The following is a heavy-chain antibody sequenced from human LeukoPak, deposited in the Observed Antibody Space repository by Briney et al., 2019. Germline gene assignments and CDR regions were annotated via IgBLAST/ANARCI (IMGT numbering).Heavy chain of an antibody. CDR2: ISAHNDNT. V-gene: IGHV1-18*01. CDR1: GYIFTSYG. Sequence: ASVKVSCKASGYIFTSYGIGWVRQAPGQGLEWMGWISAHNDNTNYAQKFQGRVTMTTDTFTSTAFLELRSLRSDDTAVYYCARDTARHSSDTSGYYGFDYWGQGTLVTVSS. D-gene: IGHD3-22*01. CDR3: ARDTARHSSDTSGYYGFDY. J-gene: IGHJ4*02.